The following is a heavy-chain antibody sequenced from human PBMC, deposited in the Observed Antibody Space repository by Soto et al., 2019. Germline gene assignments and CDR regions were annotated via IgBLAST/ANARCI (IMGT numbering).Heavy chain of an antibody. CDR2: INPDNGNT. Sequence: VEVSCKASGYTFTRYTMNWVRQAPGQRLEWMGWINPDNGNTKSSQKFQDRVIITRDTSASTAYMDLSSLRSEDTAVYYCARGIATGQLDPWGQGTLVTVSS. CDR3: ARGIATGQLDP. J-gene: IGHJ5*02. D-gene: IGHD2-15*01. CDR1: GYTFTRYT. V-gene: IGHV1-3*01.